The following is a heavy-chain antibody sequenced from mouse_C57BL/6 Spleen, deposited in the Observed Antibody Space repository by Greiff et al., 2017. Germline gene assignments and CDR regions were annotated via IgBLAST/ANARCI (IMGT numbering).Heavy chain of an antibody. CDR2: IRYSGST. Sequence: EVQLVESGPGMVKPSQSLSLTCTVTGYSITSGYDWHWIRHFPGNKLEWMGYIRYSGSTNYNPSLKSRISITHDTSKNHFFLKLNSVTTEDTATYYCARDDGYRLAYWGQGTLVTVSA. V-gene: IGHV3-1*01. CDR1: GYSITSGYD. CDR3: ARDDGYRLAY. D-gene: IGHD2-3*01. J-gene: IGHJ3*01.